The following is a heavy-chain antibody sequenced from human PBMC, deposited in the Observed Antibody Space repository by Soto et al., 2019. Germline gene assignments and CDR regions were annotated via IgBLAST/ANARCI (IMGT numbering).Heavy chain of an antibody. D-gene: IGHD3-10*01. J-gene: IGHJ6*02. CDR3: ARDYVVRGVNYFYYYYGMDV. V-gene: IGHV4-61*01. Sequence: SETLSLTCTVSGGSVSSGSYYWSWIRQPPGKGLEWIGYIYYSGSTNYNPSLKSRVTISVDTSKNQFSLKLSSVTAADTAVYYCARDYVVRGVNYFYYYYGMDVWGQGTTVTVSS. CDR1: GGSVSSGSYY. CDR2: IYYSGST.